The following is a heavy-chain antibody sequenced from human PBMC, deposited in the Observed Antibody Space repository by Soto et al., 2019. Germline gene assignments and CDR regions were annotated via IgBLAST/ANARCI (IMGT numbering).Heavy chain of an antibody. D-gene: IGHD3-22*01. CDR1: GGSISSYY. CDR2: IYYSGST. Sequence: SETRSLTCTVSGGSISSYYWSWIRQPPGKGLEWIGYIYYSGSTNYNPSLKSRVTISVDTSKNQFSLKLSSVTAADTAVYYCAAQTTYYYDSSGYYYRYWGQGTLVTVSS. V-gene: IGHV4-59*01. J-gene: IGHJ4*02. CDR3: AAQTTYYYDSSGYYYRY.